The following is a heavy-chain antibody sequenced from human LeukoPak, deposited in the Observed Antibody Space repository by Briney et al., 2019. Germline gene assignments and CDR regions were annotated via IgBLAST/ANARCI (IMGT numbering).Heavy chain of an antibody. J-gene: IGHJ4*01. CDR3: ATATFVGCSSTSCSLDY. V-gene: IGHV1-3*01. CDR1: GYTFTSYA. Sequence: ASVEVYCKASGYTFTSYAMHGVRPTPGQRVECIGSINDGNGNTKYSQKFHGRVTITRPKSASTAYMELSSLRSEATAVYYCATATFVGCSSTSCSLDYWGHETLVTVSS. D-gene: IGHD2-2*01. CDR2: INDGNGNT.